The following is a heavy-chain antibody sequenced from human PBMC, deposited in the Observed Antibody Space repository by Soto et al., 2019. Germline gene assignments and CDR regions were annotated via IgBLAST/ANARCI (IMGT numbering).Heavy chain of an antibody. V-gene: IGHV3-23*01. CDR3: ARMGPGTYFDY. D-gene: IGHD6-13*01. CDR1: GFTFSSYA. CDR2: ISGSGDST. Sequence: EVQLLDSGGGLVQPGGSLRLSCAASGFTFSSYAMNWVRQAPGKGLEWVSVISGSGDSTYYADSVKGRFTISRDNSKNTLYLQMNSLRTEDTAVYYCARMGPGTYFDYWGQGTLVTVSS. J-gene: IGHJ4*02.